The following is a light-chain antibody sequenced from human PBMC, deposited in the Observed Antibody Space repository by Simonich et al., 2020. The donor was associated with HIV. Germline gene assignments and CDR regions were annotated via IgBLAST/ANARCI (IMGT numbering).Light chain of an antibody. CDR2: AAS. CDR1: QSISSY. CDR3: QRSYSIPYI. J-gene: IGKJ2*01. Sequence: DIQMTQSPSSLSASVGDRVTITCRKSQSISSYLNWYQQKPGKAPKLLIYAASSLQSGVPSRFSGSGSGTDFTLTISSLQPEDFATYYCQRSYSIPYIFGQGTKLEIK. V-gene: IGKV1-39*01.